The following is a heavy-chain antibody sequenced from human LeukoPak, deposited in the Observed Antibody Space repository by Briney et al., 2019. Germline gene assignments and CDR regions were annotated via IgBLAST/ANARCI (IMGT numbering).Heavy chain of an antibody. CDR1: GFTFSSYA. CDR2: ISGSGGST. D-gene: IGHD3-22*01. J-gene: IGHJ4*02. CDR3: AREVSEGFDF. V-gene: IGHV3-23*01. Sequence: GGSLRLSCAASGFTFSSYAMSWVRQAPGKGLEWVSAISGSGGSTYYADSVKGRFAISRDNAKNSLYLQMNSLRAEDTALYYCAREVSEGFDFWGQGTLVTVSS.